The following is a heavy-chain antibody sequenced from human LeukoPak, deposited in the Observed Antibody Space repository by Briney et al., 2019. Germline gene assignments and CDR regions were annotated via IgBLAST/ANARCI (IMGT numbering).Heavy chain of an antibody. J-gene: IGHJ4*02. CDR3: ARDEDSLCSSTSCYQGYFDY. CDR2: ISSSSSTI. V-gene: IGHV3-48*04. D-gene: IGHD2-2*01. CDR1: GFTVSSNY. Sequence: GGSLRLSCAASGFTVSSNYMSWVRQAPGKGLEWVSYISSSSSTIYYADSVKGRFTISRDNAKNPLYLQMNSLRAEDTAVYYCARDEDSLCSSTSCYQGYFDYWGQGTLVTVSS.